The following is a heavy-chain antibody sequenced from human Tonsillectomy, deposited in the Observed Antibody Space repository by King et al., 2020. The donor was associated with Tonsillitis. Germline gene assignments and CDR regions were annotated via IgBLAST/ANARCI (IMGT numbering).Heavy chain of an antibody. CDR1: GYIFTGYY. CDR2: INPNSGGT. CDR3: ARVRVQATAMTTLDY. D-gene: IGHD2-2*01. V-gene: IGHV1-2*02. J-gene: IGHJ4*02. Sequence: VQLVESGAEVKKPGASVKVSCKASGYIFTGYYMHWVRQAPGQGLEWMGWINPNSGGTNYAQKFHGRVTMTRDTSISTACMELSRLRSDDKAVYYCARVRVQATAMTTLDYWGQGTLVTVSS.